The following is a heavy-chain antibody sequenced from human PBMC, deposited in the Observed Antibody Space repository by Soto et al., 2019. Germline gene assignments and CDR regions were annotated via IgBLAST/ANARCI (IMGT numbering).Heavy chain of an antibody. CDR1: GYRFSSYW. CDR2: IYPGDSDT. D-gene: IGHD2-8*01. Sequence: PGESLKISCKGSGYRFSSYWIAWVRQMPGKGLEWMGIIYPGDSDTTYSPSFQGQVTMSADKSTSTAYLQWTSLKASDTAIYYCARQGSNGAYYYYGMDVWGQGTTVTVSS. V-gene: IGHV5-51*01. J-gene: IGHJ6*02. CDR3: ARQGSNGAYYYYGMDV.